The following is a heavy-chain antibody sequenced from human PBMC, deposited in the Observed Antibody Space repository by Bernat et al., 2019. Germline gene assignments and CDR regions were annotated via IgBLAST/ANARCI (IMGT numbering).Heavy chain of an antibody. CDR2: ISYDGSNK. Sequence: QVQLVESGGGVVQPGRSLRLSCAASGFTFSSYAMHWVRQAPGKGLEWVAVISYDGSNKYYADSVKGRFTISRDNSENTLYLQMNSLRAEDTAVYYCARVVGEYYYDSSGYKYWGQGTLVTVSS. CDR1: GFTFSSYA. D-gene: IGHD3-22*01. CDR3: ARVVGEYYYDSSGYKY. V-gene: IGHV3-30-3*01. J-gene: IGHJ4*02.